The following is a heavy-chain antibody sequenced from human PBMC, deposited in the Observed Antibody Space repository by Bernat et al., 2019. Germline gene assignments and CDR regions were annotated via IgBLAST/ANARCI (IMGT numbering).Heavy chain of an antibody. V-gene: IGHV3-7*03. Sequence: EVQLVESGGGLVQPGGSLGLSCAASGFTFTSWMTWVRQAPGNGLEWVASINQDGSEKYYLDSVKGRFTISRDNAKNSLSLKMNSLRAEDTAVYYCAKDLRYSFYWGQGTLVTVSS. CDR2: INQDGSEK. J-gene: IGHJ4*02. D-gene: IGHD3-16*02. CDR1: GFTFTSW. CDR3: AKDLRYSFY.